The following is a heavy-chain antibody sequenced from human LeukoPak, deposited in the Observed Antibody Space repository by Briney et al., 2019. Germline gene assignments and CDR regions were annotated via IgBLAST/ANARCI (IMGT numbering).Heavy chain of an antibody. Sequence: ASVKVSCKASGYTFTSYAMHWVRQAPGQRLEWMGWINAGNGNTKYSQEFQGRVTITRDTSASTAYMELSSLRSEDTAVYYCATVSGWEYYFDYWGQGTLVTVSS. CDR1: GYTFTSYA. CDR3: ATVSGWEYYFDY. V-gene: IGHV1-3*03. CDR2: INAGNGNT. D-gene: IGHD3-22*01. J-gene: IGHJ4*02.